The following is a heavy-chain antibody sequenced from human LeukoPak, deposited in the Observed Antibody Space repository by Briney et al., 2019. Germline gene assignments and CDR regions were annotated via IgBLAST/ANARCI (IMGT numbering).Heavy chain of an antibody. D-gene: IGHD3-3*01. CDR3: ARARVLRFLETRRYNWFDP. CDR2: IYYSGST. Sequence: SETLSLTCTVSGGSISSYYWSWIRQPPGKGLEWIGYIYYSGSTNYNPSLKSRVTISVDTSKNQFSLRLSSVTAADTAVYYCARARVLRFLETRRYNWFDPWGQGTLVTVSS. J-gene: IGHJ5*02. CDR1: GGSISSYY. V-gene: IGHV4-59*01.